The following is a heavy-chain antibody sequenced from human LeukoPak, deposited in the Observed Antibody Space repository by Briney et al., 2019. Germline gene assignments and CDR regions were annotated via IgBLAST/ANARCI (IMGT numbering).Heavy chain of an antibody. Sequence: PSETLSLTCAVYGGSFSGYYWSWIRQPPGKGLEWIGEINHSGSTNYNPSLKSRVTISVDTSKNQFSLKLSSVTAADTAVYYCARGWTMVTTWKGGIDYWGQGTLVTVSS. D-gene: IGHD4-17*01. J-gene: IGHJ4*02. CDR2: INHSGST. CDR3: ARGWTMVTTWKGGIDY. CDR1: GGSFSGYY. V-gene: IGHV4-34*01.